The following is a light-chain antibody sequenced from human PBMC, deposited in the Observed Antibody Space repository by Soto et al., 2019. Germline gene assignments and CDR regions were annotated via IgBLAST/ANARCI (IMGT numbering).Light chain of an antibody. Sequence: EIVLTQSPATLSLSPGDRATLSCRASQSVSSYLAWYQQKPGQAPRLLLYDASNRATGIPARFSGSGSGTDFTLTISSLEPEDFAVYYCQQRSNWPPLTLGQGTRLEI. CDR1: QSVSSY. V-gene: IGKV3-11*01. CDR3: QQRSNWPPLT. J-gene: IGKJ5*01. CDR2: DAS.